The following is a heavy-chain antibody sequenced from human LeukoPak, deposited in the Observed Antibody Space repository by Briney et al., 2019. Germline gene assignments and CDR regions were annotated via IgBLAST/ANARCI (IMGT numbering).Heavy chain of an antibody. CDR1: GDSISNYY. J-gene: IGHJ6*02. CDR2: IYYSGST. D-gene: IGHD1-14*01. Sequence: SETLSLTCTVSGDSISNYYWSWVRQPPGKGLEWIGYIYYSGSTNYNPSLKSRVTISVDTSKNQFSLKLSSVTAADTAVYYCARETGSYYYGMDVWGQGTTVTVSS. CDR3: ARETGSYYYGMDV. V-gene: IGHV4-59*01.